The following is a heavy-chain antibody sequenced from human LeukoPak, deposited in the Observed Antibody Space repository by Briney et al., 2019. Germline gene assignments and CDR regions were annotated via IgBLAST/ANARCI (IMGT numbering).Heavy chain of an antibody. CDR1: SYSISSGYY. CDR2: IDQSGTT. CDR3: GRGRPTGYYDY. Sequence: SETLSLTCTVSSYSISSGYYWGWIRQSPGEGLEWIGSIDQSGTTYYHPSLKSRVTISVDTSKNQFSLQLTSVTAADTAVYFCGRGRPTGYYDYWGQGILVTVSS. V-gene: IGHV4-38-2*02. J-gene: IGHJ4*02. D-gene: IGHD3-9*01.